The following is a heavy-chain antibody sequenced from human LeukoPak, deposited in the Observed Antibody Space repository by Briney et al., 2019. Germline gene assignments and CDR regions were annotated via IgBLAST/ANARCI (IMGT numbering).Heavy chain of an antibody. D-gene: IGHD6-13*01. CDR1: GGSISSYY. J-gene: IGHJ4*02. CDR3: ARGKRGYSSSWYDY. V-gene: IGHV4-59*12. Sequence: PSETLSLTCTVSGGSISSYYWSWIRQPPGKGLEWLGYIYYGGSTNYNPSLKSRVTISVDTSKNQFSLKLSSVTAADTAVYYCARGKRGYSSSWYDYWGQGTLVTVSS. CDR2: IYYGGST.